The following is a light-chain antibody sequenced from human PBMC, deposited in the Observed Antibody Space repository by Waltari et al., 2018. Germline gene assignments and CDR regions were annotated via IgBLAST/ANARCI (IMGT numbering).Light chain of an antibody. Sequence: EIVLTLSPGTLSLSPGERATLSCRASQSVSSSYLAWYQQKSGQAPRLLIYGASSRATGIPDRFSGSGSGTDFSLTISRLEPEDFAVYYCQQYGSSPYTFGQGTMLEIK. CDR1: QSVSSSY. V-gene: IGKV3-20*01. J-gene: IGKJ2*01. CDR3: QQYGSSPYT. CDR2: GAS.